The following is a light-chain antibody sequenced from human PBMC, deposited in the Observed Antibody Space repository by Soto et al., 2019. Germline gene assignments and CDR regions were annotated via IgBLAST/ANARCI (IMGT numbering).Light chain of an antibody. J-gene: IGKJ5*01. Sequence: PGERATLSCRASQSVTSSYLAWYQQKPGQAPRLLISGASSRATGIPDRFSGSGSGTDFTLTISRLEPEDFAVYCCQHYDTSPITFGQGTRLEIK. CDR2: GAS. CDR3: QHYDTSPIT. CDR1: QSVTSSY. V-gene: IGKV3-20*01.